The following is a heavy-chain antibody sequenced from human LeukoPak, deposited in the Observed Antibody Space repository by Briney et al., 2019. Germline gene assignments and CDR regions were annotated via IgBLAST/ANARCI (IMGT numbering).Heavy chain of an antibody. CDR2: ISTGGSTI. J-gene: IGHJ4*02. CDR1: GFTFSDYY. CDR3: ARDSDYSYEDY. D-gene: IGHD5-18*01. Sequence: GGSLRLSCAASGFTFSDYYMSWIRQAPGKGLEWVSYISTGGSTIYYADSVKGRFTISRHNAKNSLYLQMNSLRAEDTAVYYCARDSDYSYEDYWGQGTLVTVSS. V-gene: IGHV3-11*04.